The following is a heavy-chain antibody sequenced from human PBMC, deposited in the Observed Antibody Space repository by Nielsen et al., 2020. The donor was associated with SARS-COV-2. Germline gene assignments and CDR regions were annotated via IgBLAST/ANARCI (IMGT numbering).Heavy chain of an antibody. Sequence: GESLKISCKASGYYFPSYWIGWVRQMPGKGLEWMGIIYPGDSDTRYSPSFQGQVTISADKSISTAYLQWNSLKASDTAMYYCARRDSSSWWVDYWGQGTLVTVSS. CDR1: GYYFPSYW. V-gene: IGHV5-51*01. CDR3: ARRDSSSWWVDY. CDR2: IYPGDSDT. J-gene: IGHJ4*02. D-gene: IGHD6-13*01.